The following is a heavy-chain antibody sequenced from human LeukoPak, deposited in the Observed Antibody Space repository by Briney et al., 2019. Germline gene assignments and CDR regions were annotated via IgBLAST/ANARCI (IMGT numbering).Heavy chain of an antibody. V-gene: IGHV1-24*01. J-gene: IGHJ3*02. CDR2: FDPEDGET. CDR1: GYTLTELS. D-gene: IGHD6-13*01. CDR3: ASRDPRIAAVGYDAFDI. Sequence: VSVKVSCKVSGYTLTELSMHWVRQAPGKGLEWMGGFDPEDGETIYAQKFQGRVTMTEDTSTDTAYMELSSLRSEDTAVYYCASRDPRIAAVGYDAFDIWGQGTMVTVSS.